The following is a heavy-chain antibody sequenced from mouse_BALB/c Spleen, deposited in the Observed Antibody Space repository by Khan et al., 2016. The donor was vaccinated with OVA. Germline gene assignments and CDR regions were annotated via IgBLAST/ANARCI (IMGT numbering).Heavy chain of an antibody. Sequence: EVELVESGGDLVKPGGSLKLSCAASGFTFSSYSMSWVRQTPDKRLEWVASISSGGDYIYYPDSVKGRFTISRNNAKNNLYLKMSYIMSEDKAMYSCADHLAGSLAFWGQGTLVTVSA. V-gene: IGHV5-6*01. CDR3: ADHLAGSLAF. CDR2: ISSGGDYI. J-gene: IGHJ3*01. D-gene: IGHD1-1*01. CDR1: GFTFSSYS.